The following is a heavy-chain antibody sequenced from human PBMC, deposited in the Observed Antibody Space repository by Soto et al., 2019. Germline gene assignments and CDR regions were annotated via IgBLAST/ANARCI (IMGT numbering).Heavy chain of an antibody. Sequence: PSETLSLTCAVYGGSFSGYYWSWIRQPPGKGLEWIGEINHSGSTNYNPSLKSRVTISVDTSKNQFSLKLSSVTAADTAVYYCARAPDIVLMVYAIRRAFDIWGQGTMVT. V-gene: IGHV4-34*01. D-gene: IGHD2-8*01. CDR2: INHSGST. CDR3: ARAPDIVLMVYAIRRAFDI. CDR1: GGSFSGYY. J-gene: IGHJ3*02.